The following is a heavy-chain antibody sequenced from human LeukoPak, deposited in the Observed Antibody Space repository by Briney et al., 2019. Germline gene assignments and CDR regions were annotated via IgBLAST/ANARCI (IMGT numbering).Heavy chain of an antibody. CDR2: ISYDGSNK. D-gene: IGHD6-6*01. J-gene: IGHJ4*02. CDR3: ARVGPYSSSPVDY. CDR1: GFIFSNYG. V-gene: IGHV3-30*03. Sequence: GGSLRLSCAASGFIFSNYGMNWVRQAPGKGLEWVAVISYDGSNKYYADSVKGRFTISRDNSKNTLYLQMNSLRAEDTAVYYCARVGPYSSSPVDYWGQGTLVTVSS.